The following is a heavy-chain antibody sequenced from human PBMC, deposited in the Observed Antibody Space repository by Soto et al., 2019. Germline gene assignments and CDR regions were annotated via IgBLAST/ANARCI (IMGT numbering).Heavy chain of an antibody. Sequence: GGSLRLSCSASGFTFSGYSMLWARQAPGKGLEYVSAISYNGETTHYADSVKGRFTVSRDNSKNTLYLQMSSLKPEDTAVYYCVKERGASIVNFDYWGQGTLVTVSS. V-gene: IGHV3-64D*06. CDR2: ISYNGETT. CDR1: GFTFSGYS. J-gene: IGHJ4*02. CDR3: VKERGASIVNFDY. D-gene: IGHD3-10*01.